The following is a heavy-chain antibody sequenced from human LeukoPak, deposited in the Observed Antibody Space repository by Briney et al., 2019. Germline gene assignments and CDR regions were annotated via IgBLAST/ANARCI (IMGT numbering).Heavy chain of an antibody. V-gene: IGHV1-18*01. J-gene: IGHJ5*02. CDR3: ARDRELNGGPYNWFDP. Sequence: ASVKVSCKAPGYTFTSYGISWVRQAPGQGLEWMGWISAYNGNTNYAQKLQGRVTMTTDTSTSTAYMELRSLRSDDTAVYYCARDRELNGGPYNWFDPWGQGTLVTVSS. CDR2: ISAYNGNT. D-gene: IGHD1-26*01. CDR1: GYTFTSYG.